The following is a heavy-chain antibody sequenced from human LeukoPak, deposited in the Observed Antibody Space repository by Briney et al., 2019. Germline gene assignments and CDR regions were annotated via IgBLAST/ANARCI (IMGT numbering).Heavy chain of an antibody. CDR3: ARNGYCSSTSCYKLKGNWFDP. CDR1: GFTFSSYA. D-gene: IGHD2-2*02. J-gene: IGHJ5*02. CDR2: ISGSGGST. V-gene: IGHV3-23*01. Sequence: GGSLRLSCAASGFTFSSYAMSWVRQAPGKGLERVSAISGSGGSTYYADSVKGRFTISRDNSKNTLYLQMNSLRAEDTAVYYCARNGYCSSTSCYKLKGNWFDPWGQGTLVTVSS.